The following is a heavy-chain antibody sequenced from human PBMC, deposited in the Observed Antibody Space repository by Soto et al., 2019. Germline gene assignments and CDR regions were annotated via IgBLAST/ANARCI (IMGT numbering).Heavy chain of an antibody. CDR3: ARESPQIGYSYGLGDYYYYYGIDV. J-gene: IGHJ6*02. CDR1: GGTFSSYA. D-gene: IGHD5-18*01. CDR2: IIPIFGTA. Sequence: SVKVSCKASGGTFSSYAISWVRQAPGQGLEWMGGIIPIFGTANYAQKFHGRVTITADESTSTAYMELSSLRSEDTAVYYCARESPQIGYSYGLGDYYYYYGIDVWGQGTTVTVSS. V-gene: IGHV1-69*13.